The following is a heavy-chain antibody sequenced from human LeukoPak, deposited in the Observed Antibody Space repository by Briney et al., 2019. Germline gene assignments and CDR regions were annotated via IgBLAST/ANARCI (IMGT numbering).Heavy chain of an antibody. V-gene: IGHV3-20*04. CDR3: ARLVGATTRYAFDI. J-gene: IGHJ3*02. CDR2: INWNGGST. D-gene: IGHD1-26*01. Sequence: PGGSLRLSCAASGFTFDDYGMSWVRHAPGEGLEWVSGINWNGGSTGYADSVKGRFTLSRDNAKNSLYLQMNSLRAEDTALYYCARLVGATTRYAFDIWGQGTMVTVSS. CDR1: GFTFDDYG.